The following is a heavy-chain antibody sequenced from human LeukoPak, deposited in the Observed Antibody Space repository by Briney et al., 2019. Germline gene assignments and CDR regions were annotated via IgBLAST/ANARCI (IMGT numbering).Heavy chain of an antibody. CDR2: ISSSGDTM. V-gene: IGHV3-11*04. CDR3: ARDCSGGSCYPTYNWFDP. J-gene: IGHJ5*02. Sequence: GGSLRLSCAPSGFTFSDYYMSWIRQAPGKGLEWVSYISSSGDTMYYAASVKGRFTISRDNAKNSLYLQMNSLRAEDTAVYYCARDCSGGSCYPTYNWFDPWGQGTLVTVSS. CDR1: GFTFSDYY. D-gene: IGHD2-15*01.